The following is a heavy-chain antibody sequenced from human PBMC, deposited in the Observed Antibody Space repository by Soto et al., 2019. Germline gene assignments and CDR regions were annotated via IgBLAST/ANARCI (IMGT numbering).Heavy chain of an antibody. Sequence: GESLKISCKGSGYSFTSYWIGWVRQMPGKGLEWMGIIYPGDSDTRYSPSFQGQVTISADKSISTAYLQWSSLKASDTAVYYWAKSGRGGGGRIYYYYGMDVWGQGTTVTVSS. V-gene: IGHV5-51*01. CDR1: GYSFTSYW. CDR2: IYPGDSDT. D-gene: IGHD2-15*01. CDR3: AKSGRGGGGRIYYYYGMDV. J-gene: IGHJ6*02.